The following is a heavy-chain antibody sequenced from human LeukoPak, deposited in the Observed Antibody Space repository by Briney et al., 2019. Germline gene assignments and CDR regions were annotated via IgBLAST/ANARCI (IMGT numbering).Heavy chain of an antibody. J-gene: IGHJ6*03. V-gene: IGHV4-30-2*01. CDR3: ASGSYSNQDGDYYYMDV. Sequence: SQTLSLTCTVSGGSISSGGYYWSWIRQPPGKGLEWIGYIYHSGSTYYNPSLKSRVTISVDRSKNQFSLKLSSVTAADTAVYYCASGSYSNQDGDYYYMDVWGKGITVTVSS. CDR1: GGSISSGGYY. CDR2: IYHSGST. D-gene: IGHD4-11*01.